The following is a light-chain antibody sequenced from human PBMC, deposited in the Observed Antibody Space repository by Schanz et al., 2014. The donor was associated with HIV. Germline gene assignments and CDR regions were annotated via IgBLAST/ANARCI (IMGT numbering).Light chain of an antibody. CDR1: SSNIGAGYD. J-gene: IGLJ2*01. V-gene: IGLV1-40*01. Sequence: QSVLTQPPSVSGAPGQRVTISCTGSSSNIGAGYDVHWYQHLPETAPKLLIYGNSNRPSGVPDRFSGFNFGQSATLAITGLQTEDEADYYCATWDTFLNGVVFGGGTKLTVL. CDR3: ATWDTFLNGVV. CDR2: GNS.